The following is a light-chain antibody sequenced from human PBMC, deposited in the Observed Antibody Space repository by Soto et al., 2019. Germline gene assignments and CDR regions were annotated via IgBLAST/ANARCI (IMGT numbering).Light chain of an antibody. Sequence: EIVMTQSPATLSVSPGERATLSCRASQSVSTKLAWYQQKPGQGPRLLIYGASTRATGIPARFSGSGSGTEFTLTITSLQSEDFALYYCQHYSTGPCTFGQGTKVEIK. CDR2: GAS. CDR3: QHYSTGPCT. J-gene: IGKJ1*01. V-gene: IGKV3-15*01. CDR1: QSVSTK.